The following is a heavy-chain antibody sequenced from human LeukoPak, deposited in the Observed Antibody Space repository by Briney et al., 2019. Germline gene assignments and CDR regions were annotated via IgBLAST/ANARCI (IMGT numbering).Heavy chain of an antibody. CDR3: ARWDYDSSGSYDY. CDR2: IYYSGST. Sequence: ASETLSLTCTVSGGFISSYYWSWIRQPPGKGLEWIGYIYYSGSTNYNPSLKSRVTISVDTSKNQFSLKLSSVTAADTAVYYCARWDYDSSGSYDYWGQGTLVTVSS. D-gene: IGHD3-22*01. CDR1: GGFISSYY. J-gene: IGHJ4*02. V-gene: IGHV4-59*01.